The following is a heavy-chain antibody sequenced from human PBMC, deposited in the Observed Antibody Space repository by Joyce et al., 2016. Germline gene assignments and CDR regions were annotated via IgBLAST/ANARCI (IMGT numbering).Heavy chain of an antibody. CDR1: GYSFSTYW. J-gene: IGHJ5*02. Sequence: EVQLVQSGAEVKKPGESLKISCKASGYSFSTYWIGWLRQMHGKGLVWTGVISPRDSDTRFNPSFEGQGTMSVDTSTNTAYLQWSSLRASDTAIYYCARRRDGPNWFDPWGQGTLVTVSS. V-gene: IGHV5-51*01. CDR3: ARRRDGPNWFDP. D-gene: IGHD2-8*01. CDR2: ISPRDSDT.